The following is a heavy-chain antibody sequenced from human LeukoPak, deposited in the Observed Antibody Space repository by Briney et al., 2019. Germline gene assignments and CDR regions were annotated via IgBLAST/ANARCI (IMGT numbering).Heavy chain of an antibody. D-gene: IGHD3-22*01. CDR2: IKQDGSEK. J-gene: IGHJ4*02. Sequence: GGSLRLSCAASGFTFSSYWMSRVRQAPGKGLEWVANIKQDGSEKYYVDSVKGRFTISRDNAKNSLYLQMNSLRAEDTAVYYCARDRPHYYDSSGYYYTPPSSHFDYWGQGTLVTVSS. CDR1: GFTFSSYW. CDR3: ARDRPHYYDSSGYYYTPPSSHFDY. V-gene: IGHV3-7*01.